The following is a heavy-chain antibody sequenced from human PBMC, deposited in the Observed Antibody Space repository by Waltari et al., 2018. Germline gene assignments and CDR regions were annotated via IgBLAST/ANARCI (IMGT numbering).Heavy chain of an antibody. CDR2: IYGRSGSS. J-gene: IGHJ4*02. D-gene: IGHD5-18*01. V-gene: IGHV4-38-2*02. Sequence: QVQLQESGPAVVKPSETLSLTCAVSGGSISGGYGWSWIRQAPGNGLEWIGSIYGRSGSSYSNPSLKSRVTISKDTTKNQFSLKLNSVTAADTAVYFCARDRYSGLYYFDYWGQGLLVTFSS. CDR1: GGSISGGYG. CDR3: ARDRYSGLYYFDY.